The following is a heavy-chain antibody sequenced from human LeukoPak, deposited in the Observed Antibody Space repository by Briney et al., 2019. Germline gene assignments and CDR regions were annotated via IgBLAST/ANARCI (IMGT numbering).Heavy chain of an antibody. CDR2: IYYSGTT. CDR3: ARDYYDSSVYQYYYNS. Sequence: PSEPLSLTCTVAGGSLSSSSFYWGWIRQSPGRGLDWIGTIYYSGTTYYNPSLKSRLTLSIDTSKNHFSLNLKSVTAADTAVYYCARDYYDSSVYQYYYNSWGQGTLVIVSS. J-gene: IGHJ4*02. V-gene: IGHV4-39*02. CDR1: GGSLSSSSFY. D-gene: IGHD3-22*01.